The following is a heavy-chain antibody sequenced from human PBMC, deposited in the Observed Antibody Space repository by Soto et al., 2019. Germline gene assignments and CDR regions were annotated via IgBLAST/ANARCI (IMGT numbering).Heavy chain of an antibody. J-gene: IGHJ4*02. CDR1: GFTFNNAC. CDR3: TADLSPPEGPSYPIDY. V-gene: IGHV3-15*01. Sequence: EVQLVESGGGLVTPGGSLRLSCVVSGFTFNNACMNWVRQAPGKGLEWVGRMKSNGATDYAAFVKGRFTFSRDDSRGTLYLQMNSLENEDTAVYYCTADLSPPEGPSYPIDYWGQGTLVTVSS. CDR2: MKSNGAT. D-gene: IGHD1-26*01.